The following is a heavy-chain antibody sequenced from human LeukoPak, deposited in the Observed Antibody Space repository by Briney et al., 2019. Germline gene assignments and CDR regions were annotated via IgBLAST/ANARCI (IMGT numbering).Heavy chain of an antibody. J-gene: IGHJ3*02. D-gene: IGHD2-21*02. Sequence: PGGSLRLSCAASGFTFSSYAMSWVRQAPGKGLEWVSAISGSGGSTYYADSVKGRFTISRDNSRNTLYLQVNSLRAEDTAVYYCAKGLKLLFSHAFDIWGQGTMVTVSS. V-gene: IGHV3-23*01. CDR3: AKGLKLLFSHAFDI. CDR2: ISGSGGST. CDR1: GFTFSSYA.